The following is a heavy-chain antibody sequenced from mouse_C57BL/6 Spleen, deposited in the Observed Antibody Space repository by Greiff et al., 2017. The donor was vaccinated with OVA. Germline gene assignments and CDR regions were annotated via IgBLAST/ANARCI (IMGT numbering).Heavy chain of an antibody. J-gene: IGHJ2*01. CDR2: IDPSDSET. V-gene: IGHV1-52*01. CDR1: GYTFTSYW. CDR3: ARWANWYFDY. D-gene: IGHD4-1*01. Sequence: QVQLQQSGAELVRPGSSVKLSCKASGYTFTSYWMHWVKQRPIQGLEWIGNIDPSDSETHYNQKFKDKATLTVDKSSSTAYMQLSSLTSEDSAVYYCARWANWYFDYWGQGTTLTVSS.